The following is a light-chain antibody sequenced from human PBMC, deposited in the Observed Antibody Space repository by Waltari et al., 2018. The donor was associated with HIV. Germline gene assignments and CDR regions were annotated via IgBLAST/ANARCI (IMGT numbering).Light chain of an antibody. CDR2: GAS. CDR3: QQTSRTPST. CDR1: QDISTY. Sequence: DIQMTQSPSSLSASVGDRVSITCRASQDISTYLNWYQQKPGKSPKALIYGASTLQSGAPPRFSGSGSGTHFTLTISSLQPEDFATYDCQQTSRTPSTFGQGTSLEIK. V-gene: IGKV1-39*01. J-gene: IGKJ2*01.